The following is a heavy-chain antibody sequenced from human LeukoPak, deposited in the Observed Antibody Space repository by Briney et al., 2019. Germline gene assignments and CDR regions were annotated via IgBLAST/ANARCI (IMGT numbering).Heavy chain of an antibody. CDR3: AGALRDYDSSGYPFDY. CDR2: IYYSGST. V-gene: IGHV4-59*01. J-gene: IGHJ4*02. CDR1: GGSISNYY. D-gene: IGHD3-22*01. Sequence: SETLSLTCTVSGGSISNYYWSWIRQPPGKELEWIGYIYYSGSTNYNPSLKSRVTISVDTSKNQFSLKLSSVTAADTAAYYCAGALRDYDSSGYPFDYWGQGTLVTVSS.